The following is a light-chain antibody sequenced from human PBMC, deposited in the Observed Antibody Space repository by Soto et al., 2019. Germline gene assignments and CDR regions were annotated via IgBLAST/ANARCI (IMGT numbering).Light chain of an antibody. CDR2: AAS. CDR1: QDIRNE. V-gene: IGKV1-6*02. J-gene: IGKJ1*01. Sequence: AIQMTQSPSSLSASVGDRVTVTCRASQDIRNELAWYKQNPGKAPKLLIYAASYSQSGVPSRFRGAGAGTDFTLALSDVQPEDSATYCCLHDYSYPRTFVQGTKGEI. CDR3: LHDYSYPRT.